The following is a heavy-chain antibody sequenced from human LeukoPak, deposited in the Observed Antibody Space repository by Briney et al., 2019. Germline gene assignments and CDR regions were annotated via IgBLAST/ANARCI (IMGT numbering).Heavy chain of an antibody. J-gene: IGHJ4*02. Sequence: QSGGTLRLSCAASGFTFSSYGMSWVRQAPGKGLEWVSAISGSGGSTYYADSVKGRFTISSGHSKNTLYLQMNSLRAEDTAVYYCAKDLGSSGRCLNWGQGTLVTVSS. V-gene: IGHV3-23*01. CDR3: AKDLGSSGRCLN. CDR1: GFTFSSYG. CDR2: ISGSGGST. D-gene: IGHD3-22*01.